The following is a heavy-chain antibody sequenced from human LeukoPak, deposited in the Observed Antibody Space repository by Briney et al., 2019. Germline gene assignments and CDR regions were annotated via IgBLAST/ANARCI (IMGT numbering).Heavy chain of an antibody. V-gene: IGHV4-34*01. Sequence: SETLSLTCAVSGGSFSAYDWSWVRQPPGKGLEWIGEINHSGSTSYNPSLNSRITISVDTSKNQFSLKLSSVPAADTAVYYCPRAHYYDSRGYNGTVRHYYVMDVWGQGTTVTVSS. CDR1: GGSFSAYD. CDR2: INHSGST. D-gene: IGHD3-22*01. J-gene: IGHJ6*02. CDR3: PRAHYYDSRGYNGTVRHYYVMDV.